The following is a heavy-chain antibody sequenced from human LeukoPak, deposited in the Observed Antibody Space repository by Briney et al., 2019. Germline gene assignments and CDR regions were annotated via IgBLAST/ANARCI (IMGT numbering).Heavy chain of an antibody. Sequence: PGGSLRLSCAASGFTFSSYAMSWVRQAPGKGLEWVSAISGSGGSTYYADSVKGRFTISRDNAKNSLYLQMNSLRAEDTAVYYCARGAYVIPYYFDYWGQGTLVTVSS. V-gene: IGHV3-23*01. CDR2: ISGSGGST. CDR1: GFTFSSYA. D-gene: IGHD2-21*01. J-gene: IGHJ4*02. CDR3: ARGAYVIPYYFDY.